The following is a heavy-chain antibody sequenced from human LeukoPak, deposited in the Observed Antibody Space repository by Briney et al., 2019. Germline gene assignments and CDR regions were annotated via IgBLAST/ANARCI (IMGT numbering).Heavy chain of an antibody. D-gene: IGHD3-9*01. J-gene: IGHJ6*02. CDR1: GGSISGFY. CDR3: ARAKYYDILTGYYTKRYYYYYGMDV. CDR2: INHSGST. Sequence: SETLSLTCTVSGGSISGFYWSWIRQPPGKGLEWIGEINHSGSTNYNPSLKSRVTISVDTSKNQFSLKLSSVTPADTAVYYCARAKYYDILTGYYTKRYYYYYGMDVWGQGTTVTVSS. V-gene: IGHV4-34*01.